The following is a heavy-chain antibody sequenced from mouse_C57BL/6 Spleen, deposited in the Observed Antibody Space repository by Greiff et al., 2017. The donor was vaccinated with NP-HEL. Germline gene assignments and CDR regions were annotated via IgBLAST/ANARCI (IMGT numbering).Heavy chain of an antibody. Sequence: QVQLKESGPGLVQPSQSLSITCTVSGFSLTSYGVHWVRQSPGKGLEWLGVIWSGGSADYNAAFISRLSISKDNSKSQVFFKMNSLQADDTAIYYCARSFYSNYDYYAMDYWGQGTSVTVSS. CDR1: GFSLTSYG. J-gene: IGHJ4*01. V-gene: IGHV2-2*01. CDR2: IWSGGSA. D-gene: IGHD2-5*01. CDR3: ARSFYSNYDYYAMDY.